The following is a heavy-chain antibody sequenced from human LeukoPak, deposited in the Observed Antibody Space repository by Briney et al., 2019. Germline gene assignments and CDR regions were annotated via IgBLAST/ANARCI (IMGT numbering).Heavy chain of an antibody. J-gene: IGHJ5*02. CDR3: AGAPYGDNNWFDP. Sequence: GGSLRLSCAASGFTFSSYSMNWVRQAPGKGLEWVSYISSSSSTIYYADSVKGRFTISRDDAKNSLYLQMNNLRAEDTAVYYCAGAPYGDNNWFDPSGQGTLVIVSS. V-gene: IGHV3-48*04. CDR1: GFTFSSYS. CDR2: ISSSSSTI. D-gene: IGHD4-17*01.